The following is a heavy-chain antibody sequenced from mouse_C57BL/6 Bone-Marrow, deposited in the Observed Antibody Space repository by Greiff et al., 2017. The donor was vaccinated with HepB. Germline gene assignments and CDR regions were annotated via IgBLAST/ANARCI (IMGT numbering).Heavy chain of an antibody. CDR1: GYTFTSYG. D-gene: IGHD1-1*01. V-gene: IGHV1-81*01. CDR2: IYPRSGNT. J-gene: IGHJ4*01. CDR3: ARPGSFAMDY. Sequence: VQLQQSGAELARPGASVKLSCKASGYTFTSYGISWVKQRTGRGLEWIGEIYPRSGNTYYNEKFKGKATLTADKSSSTAYMELRSLTSEDSAVYFCARPGSFAMDYWGQGTSVTVSS.